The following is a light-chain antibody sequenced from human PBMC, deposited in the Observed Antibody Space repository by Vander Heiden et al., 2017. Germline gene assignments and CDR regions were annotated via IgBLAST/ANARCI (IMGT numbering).Light chain of an antibody. CDR2: STN. V-gene: IGLV8-61*01. CDR3: VLYMASGV. J-gene: IGLJ3*02. Sequence: QTVVTQEPSFSVSPGGTVTLTCGLSSGSVSTSYYPSWYQQTLGQAPRTLIYSTNTRSSGVPDRFSGSILGNKAALTITGAQADDESDYYCVLYMASGVFGGGTKLTVL. CDR1: SGSVSTSYY.